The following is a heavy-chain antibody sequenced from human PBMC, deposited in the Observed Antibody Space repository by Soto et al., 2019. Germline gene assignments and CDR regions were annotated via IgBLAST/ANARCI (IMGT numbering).Heavy chain of an antibody. V-gene: IGHV3-30*18. D-gene: IGHD2-2*02. CDR3: AKDPRYCSSTSCYIDY. Sequence: PEGSLRLSCAASGFTFSSYGMHWVRQAPGKGLEWVAVISYDGSNKYYADSVKGRFTISRDNSKNTLYLQMNSRRLEDTAVYYCAKDPRYCSSTSCYIDYWGQGTLVTVSS. CDR1: GFTFSSYG. J-gene: IGHJ4*02. CDR2: ISYDGSNK.